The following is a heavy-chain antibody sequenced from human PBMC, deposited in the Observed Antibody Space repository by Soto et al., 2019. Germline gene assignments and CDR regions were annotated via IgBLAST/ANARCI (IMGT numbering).Heavy chain of an antibody. J-gene: IGHJ4*02. Sequence: PGESLKISCKGSGYSFTSYWIGWVRQMPGKGLEWMGIIYPGDSDTRYSPSFQGQVTISADKSISTAYLQMNSLRAEDTAVYYCAKPSSGSYYMVGAIDYWGQATLVTVSS. V-gene: IGHV5-51*01. CDR1: GYSFTSYW. CDR2: IYPGDSDT. CDR3: AKPSSGSYYMVGAIDY. D-gene: IGHD1-26*01.